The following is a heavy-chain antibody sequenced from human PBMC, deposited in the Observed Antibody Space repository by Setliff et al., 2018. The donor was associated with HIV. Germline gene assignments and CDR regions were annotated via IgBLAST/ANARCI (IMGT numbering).Heavy chain of an antibody. CDR3: VRDKWLVPDTFDI. Sequence: GGSLRLSCAASGFIFSDYYMSWIRQAPGKGLEWVSYITSSNNYMKYADSVKGRFTISRDNAKNSLYLQMNSLRAEDTALYYCVRDKWLVPDTFDIWGQGTMVTVSS. CDR1: GFIFSDYY. CDR2: ITSSNNYM. J-gene: IGHJ3*02. D-gene: IGHD6-19*01. V-gene: IGHV3-11*05.